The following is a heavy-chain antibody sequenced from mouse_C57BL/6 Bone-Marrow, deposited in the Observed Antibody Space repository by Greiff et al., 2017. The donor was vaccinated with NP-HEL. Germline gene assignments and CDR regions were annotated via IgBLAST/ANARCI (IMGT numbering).Heavy chain of an antibody. CDR3: ARGSSGYSY. J-gene: IGHJ3*01. CDR2: IDPSVSYT. CDR1: GYTFTSYW. V-gene: IGHV1-69*01. Sequence: QVQLQQPGAELVMPGASVKLSCKASGYTFTSYWMHWVKQRPGQGLEWIGEIDPSVSYTNYNQKFKGKSTLTVDKSSSTAYMQLSSLTSEDSAVYYCARGSSGYSYWGQGTLVTVSA. D-gene: IGHD3-2*02.